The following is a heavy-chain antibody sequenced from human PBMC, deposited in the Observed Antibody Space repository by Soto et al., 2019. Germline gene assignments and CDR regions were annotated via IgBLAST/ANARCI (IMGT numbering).Heavy chain of an antibody. D-gene: IGHD4-17*01. CDR3: ARDLLDTTVDYYFDS. CDR2: IYHSGSS. CDR1: GGSLSSGTYY. J-gene: IGHJ4*02. Sequence: LTCTVSGGSLSSGTYYWSWIRQPPGKGLEWIGYIYHSGSSQSNPSLKSRVTISIDTSKNQFSLELRSVTAADTAVYYCARDLLDTTVDYYFDSWGPGRLVTVSS. V-gene: IGHV4-30-4*01.